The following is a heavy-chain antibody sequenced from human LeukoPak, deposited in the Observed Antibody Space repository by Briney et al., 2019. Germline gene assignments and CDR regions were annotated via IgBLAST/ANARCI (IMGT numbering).Heavy chain of an antibody. Sequence: PGGSLRLSCAASGFTSSSYGMHWVRQAPGKGLEWVAFIRYDGSNKYYADFVKGRFTISRDNSKNTLYLQMNSLRAEDTAVYYCAKGDTAMVRRAFDIWGQGTMVTVSS. J-gene: IGHJ3*02. CDR2: IRYDGSNK. CDR3: AKGDTAMVRRAFDI. V-gene: IGHV3-30*02. D-gene: IGHD5-18*01. CDR1: GFTSSSYG.